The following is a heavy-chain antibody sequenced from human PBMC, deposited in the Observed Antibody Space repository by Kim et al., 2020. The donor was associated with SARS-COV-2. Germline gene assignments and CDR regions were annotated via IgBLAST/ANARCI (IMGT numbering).Heavy chain of an antibody. J-gene: IGHJ4*02. CDR2: ISSSSTYI. V-gene: IGHV3-21*01. D-gene: IGHD6-19*01. CDR3: ARELSITVTVESDN. Sequence: GGSLRLSCAASGFTFSSYSMNWVRQAPGKGLEWVSSISSSSTYIYYADSVKGRFTISRDNARNSLYLQMNSLRVEDTAVYYCARELSITVTVESDNWGQGTLVTVSS. CDR1: GFTFSSYS.